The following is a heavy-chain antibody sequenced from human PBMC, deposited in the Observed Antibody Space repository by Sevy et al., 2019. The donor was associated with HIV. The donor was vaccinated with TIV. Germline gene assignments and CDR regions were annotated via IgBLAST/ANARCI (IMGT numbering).Heavy chain of an antibody. J-gene: IGHJ6*02. Sequence: GGSLRLSCAASGFTFSSYTMNWVRQAPGKGLDWVSSFITISTYVYYGDSVKGRFTISRDNAKNSLYLQVNSLRAEDTAVYYCARDSGEGYYAMDVWGQGTTVTVSS. V-gene: IGHV3-21*01. CDR3: ARDSGEGYYAMDV. D-gene: IGHD3-10*01. CDR2: FITISTYV. CDR1: GFTFSSYT.